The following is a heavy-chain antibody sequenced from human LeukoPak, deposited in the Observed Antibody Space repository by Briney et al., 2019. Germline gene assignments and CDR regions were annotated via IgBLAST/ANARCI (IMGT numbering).Heavy chain of an antibody. V-gene: IGHV4-4*07. CDR3: ARAPEFSSGWLLDY. CDR1: GDSISSYY. Sequence: SETQSLTCTASGDSISSYYWSWIRQSAGKGLEWIGRIHTSGSTDYSPSLKSRVTMSIDTSKTQFSLKVNSVTAADTGVYYCARAPEFSSGWLLDYWGQGSLVTVSS. J-gene: IGHJ4*02. CDR2: IHTSGST. D-gene: IGHD6-19*01.